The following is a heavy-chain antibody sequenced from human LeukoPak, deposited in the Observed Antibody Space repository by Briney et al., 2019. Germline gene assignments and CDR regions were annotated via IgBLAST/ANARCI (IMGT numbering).Heavy chain of an antibody. CDR2: IGTAGDT. Sequence: GGSLRLSCAASGFTFSSYDMHWVRQATGKGLEWVSAIGTAGDTYYPGSVKGRFTISRENAKNSLYLQMNSLRAGDTAVYYCARVGPHSSGWDAFDIWGQGTMVTVSS. CDR1: GFTFSSYD. V-gene: IGHV3-13*01. CDR3: ARVGPHSSGWDAFDI. J-gene: IGHJ3*02. D-gene: IGHD6-19*01.